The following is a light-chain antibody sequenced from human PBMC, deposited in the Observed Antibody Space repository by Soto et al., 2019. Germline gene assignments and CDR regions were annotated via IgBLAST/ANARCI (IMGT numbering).Light chain of an antibody. CDR2: GNS. Sequence: QSVLTQPPSVSGAPGQRVTISCTGSSSNIGAGYDVHWYQQLPGTAPKLLISGNSNRPSGDPDRFSGSKSGTSASLAITGLQAEDEADYYCQSYDSSLSGWVFGGGTKVTVL. CDR3: QSYDSSLSGWV. V-gene: IGLV1-40*01. CDR1: SSNIGAGYD. J-gene: IGLJ3*02.